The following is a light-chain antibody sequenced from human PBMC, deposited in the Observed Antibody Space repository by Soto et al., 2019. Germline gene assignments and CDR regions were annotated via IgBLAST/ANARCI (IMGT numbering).Light chain of an antibody. CDR2: DVT. J-gene: IGLJ1*01. CDR3: SSYAGSYTCI. V-gene: IGLV2-11*01. Sequence: ALTQPRSVSGSPVQSVTVSCTGTSRDVAVYSYDSWFQQHPGKAPQLLIYDVTKRPSGVPDRFSVSKSSNTAALTISGLHSQADAAYLCSSYAGSYTCIFGSGTKVTV. CDR1: SRDVAVYSY.